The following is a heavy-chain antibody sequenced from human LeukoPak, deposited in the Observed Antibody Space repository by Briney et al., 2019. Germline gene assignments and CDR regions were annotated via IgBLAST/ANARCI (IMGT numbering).Heavy chain of an antibody. Sequence: ASVXXXXXXXGYTFTSYAMHWVRQAPGQRLEWXGXXHAGNGNTKYSQKFQGRVTITRDTSTSTAYMELSSLRSEDTAVYYCARERASPSGKNWFDPWGQGTLVTVSS. D-gene: IGHD1-26*01. V-gene: IGHV1-3*01. CDR2: XHAGNGNT. J-gene: IGHJ5*02. CDR1: GYTFTSYA. CDR3: ARERASPSGKNWFDP.